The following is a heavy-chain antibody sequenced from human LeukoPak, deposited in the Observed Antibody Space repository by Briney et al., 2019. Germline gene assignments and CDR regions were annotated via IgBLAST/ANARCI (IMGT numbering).Heavy chain of an antibody. V-gene: IGHV3-33*01. Sequence: GGSLRLSCAASGFTFRSYGMHWVRQAPGKRLEWVAVIWYEGSNKYYADSVKGRFTISRDNAKNTLYRQMYSLRAEDTAVYYCARDRYYSMDVWGQGTTVTVSS. CDR1: GFTFRSYG. J-gene: IGHJ6*02. CDR3: ARDRYYSMDV. CDR2: IWYEGSNK.